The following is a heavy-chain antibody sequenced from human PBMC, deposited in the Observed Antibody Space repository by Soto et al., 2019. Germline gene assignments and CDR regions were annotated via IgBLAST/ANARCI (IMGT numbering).Heavy chain of an antibody. Sequence: PSETLSLTCTVSGGSISSYDGSWIRQPPGKGLEWIGYIYYSGSTNYNPSLKSRVTISVDTSKNQFSLKLSSVTAADTAVYYCARDDYGGNSGAFAIWGHGTMVTVSS. CDR1: GGSISSYD. CDR3: ARDDYGGNSGAFAI. J-gene: IGHJ3*02. D-gene: IGHD4-17*01. V-gene: IGHV4-59*01. CDR2: IYYSGST.